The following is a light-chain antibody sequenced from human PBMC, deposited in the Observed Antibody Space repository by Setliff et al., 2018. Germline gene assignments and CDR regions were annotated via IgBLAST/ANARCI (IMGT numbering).Light chain of an antibody. V-gene: IGLV2-14*03. Sequence: VLTQPASVSGSPGQSITISCTGTGTYNYVSWYQQHPGKAPQLIIYDVTNRPSGVSNRFSASKSGNTASLTISGLQPEDDADYYCSSYTSNSTYVFGTGTKVTVL. J-gene: IGLJ1*01. CDR2: DVT. CDR1: GTYNY. CDR3: SSYTSNSTYV.